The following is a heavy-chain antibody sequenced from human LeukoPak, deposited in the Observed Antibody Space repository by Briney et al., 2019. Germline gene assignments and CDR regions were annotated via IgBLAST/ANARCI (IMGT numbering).Heavy chain of an antibody. J-gene: IGHJ3*02. CDR3: ARIYYDSSGDAFDI. V-gene: IGHV1-8*02. CDR2: MNPNSGNT. CDR1: GYTFTSYG. D-gene: IGHD3-22*01. Sequence: PQASVKVSCKASGYTFTSYGISWVRQAPGQGLEWMGWMNPNSGNTGYAQKFQGRVTMTRNTSISTAYMELSSLRSEDTAAYYCARIYYDSSGDAFDIWGQGTMVTVSS.